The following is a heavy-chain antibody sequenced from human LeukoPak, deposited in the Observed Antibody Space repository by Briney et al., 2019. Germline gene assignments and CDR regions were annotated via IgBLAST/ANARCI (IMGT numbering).Heavy chain of an antibody. CDR1: GFTFSSYW. D-gene: IGHD4-23*01. Sequence: GGSLRLSCAVSGFTFSSYWMHWVRQAPGKGLVWVSHIDRDGSRINYADSVKGRFTISRDNGKNTLFLQMNSLRAEDAAVYYCVRGNDYGGPHYWGQGTLVTVSS. CDR3: VRGNDYGGPHY. V-gene: IGHV3-74*01. J-gene: IGHJ4*02. CDR2: IDRDGSRI.